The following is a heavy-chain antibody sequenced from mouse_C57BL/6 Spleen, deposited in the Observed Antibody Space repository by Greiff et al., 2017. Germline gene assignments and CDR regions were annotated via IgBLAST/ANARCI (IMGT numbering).Heavy chain of an antibody. CDR1: GYSFTDYN. J-gene: IGHJ4*01. D-gene: IGHD2-4*01. CDR3: ARRLRLGYAMDY. CDR2: INPNYGTT. Sequence: VHVKQSGPELVKPGASVKISCKASGYSFTDYNMNWVKQSNGKSLEWIGVINPNYGTTSYNQKFKGKATLTVDQSSSTAYMQLNSLTSEDSAVYYCARRLRLGYAMDYWGQGTSVTVSS. V-gene: IGHV1-39*01.